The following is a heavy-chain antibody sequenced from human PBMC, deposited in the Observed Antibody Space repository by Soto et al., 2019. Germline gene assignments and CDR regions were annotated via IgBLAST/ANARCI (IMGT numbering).Heavy chain of an antibody. Sequence: ASVKVSCKASGYTFTSYGISWVRQAPGQGLEWMGWISAYNGNTNYAQKLQGRVTMTTDTSTSTAYMELRSLRSDDTAVYYCARQDGDSLTGYYIYFQHWGQGTLVTVSS. D-gene: IGHD3-9*01. CDR1: GYTFTSYG. V-gene: IGHV1-18*01. CDR3: ARQDGDSLTGYYIYFQH. J-gene: IGHJ1*01. CDR2: ISAYNGNT.